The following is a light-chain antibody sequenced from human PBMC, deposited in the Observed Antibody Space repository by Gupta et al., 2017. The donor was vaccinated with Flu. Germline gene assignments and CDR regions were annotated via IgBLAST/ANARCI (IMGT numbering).Light chain of an antibody. CDR1: SNDVGGSNR. J-gene: IGLJ1*01. V-gene: IGLV2-11*01. CDR2: DVT. Sequence: SAPTPPRAVSGSPGPSVTISCTGTSNDVGGSNRVSWYQQRPGKAPKLILYDVTERPSGVPDRFSGSKSGNTASLTISGLQADEEADYYCSSHAGRVTWVFGTGTTVTVL. CDR3: SSHAGRVTWV.